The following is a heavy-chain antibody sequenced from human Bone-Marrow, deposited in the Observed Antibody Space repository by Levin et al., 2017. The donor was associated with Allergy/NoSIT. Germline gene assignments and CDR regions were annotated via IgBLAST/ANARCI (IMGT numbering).Heavy chain of an antibody. J-gene: IGHJ4*02. Sequence: SCTASGFNFRSYGMYWVRQPPGKGLEWVAALWYDGSYQYYSDSVKGRFTISRDNPEKTLYLQMNNLRAEDTAVYYCAKSLGGGNSPAGFDFWGQGALVTVSS. CDR1: GFNFRSYG. V-gene: IGHV3-33*06. D-gene: IGHD4-23*01. CDR3: AKSLGGGNSPAGFDF. CDR2: LWYDGSYQ.